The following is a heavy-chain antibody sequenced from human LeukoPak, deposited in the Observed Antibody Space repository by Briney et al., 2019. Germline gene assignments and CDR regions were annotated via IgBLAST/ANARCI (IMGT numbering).Heavy chain of an antibody. J-gene: IGHJ5*02. D-gene: IGHD6-19*01. CDR2: INPNSGGT. Sequence: ASVKVSCKASGYTFTGYHMHWVRQAPGQGLEWMGWINPNSGGTNPAQKFQGRVTMTRDTSITTAYMELSSLRSDDTAVYYCARDRPGYSSWFDPWGQGTLVTVSS. V-gene: IGHV1-2*02. CDR1: GYTFTGYH. CDR3: ARDRPGYSSWFDP.